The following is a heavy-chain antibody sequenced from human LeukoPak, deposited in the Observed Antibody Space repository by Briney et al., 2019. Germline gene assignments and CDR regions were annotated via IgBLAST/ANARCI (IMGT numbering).Heavy chain of an antibody. CDR3: AKDRPYSSGWYGGIGY. D-gene: IGHD6-19*01. CDR2: ISGSGGNT. CDR1: GFTFSNAW. J-gene: IGHJ4*02. Sequence: PGGSLRLSCAASGFTFSNAWMSWVRRAPGKGLEWVSAISGSGGNTYYADSVKGRFTISRDNSKNTLYLQMNSLRAEDTAVYYCAKDRPYSSGWYGGIGYWGQGTLVTVSS. V-gene: IGHV3-23*01.